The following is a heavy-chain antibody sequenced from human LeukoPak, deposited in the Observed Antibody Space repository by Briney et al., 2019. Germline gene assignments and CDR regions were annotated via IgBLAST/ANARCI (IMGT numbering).Heavy chain of an antibody. J-gene: IGHJ4*02. CDR3: ARWGTGFDY. Sequence: PSGTLSLTCTVSGGSISSSSYYWGWIRQPPGKGLEWIGSIYYSGSTYYNPSLKSRVTISVDTSKNQFSLKLSSVTAADTAVYYCARWGTGFDYWGQGTLVTVSS. D-gene: IGHD3-16*01. CDR1: GGSISSSSYY. V-gene: IGHV4-39*01. CDR2: IYYSGST.